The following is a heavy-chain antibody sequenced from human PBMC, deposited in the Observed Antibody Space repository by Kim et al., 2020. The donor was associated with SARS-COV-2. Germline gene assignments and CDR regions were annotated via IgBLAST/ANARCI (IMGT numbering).Heavy chain of an antibody. V-gene: IGHV3-48*03. CDR3: ARRYCSSTSCTHDY. J-gene: IGHJ4*02. D-gene: IGHD2-2*01. Sequence: YADSGKGRFTISRDNAKNLLYLQMNSLRAEDSAVYYCARRYCSSTSCTHDYWGQGILVSVSA.